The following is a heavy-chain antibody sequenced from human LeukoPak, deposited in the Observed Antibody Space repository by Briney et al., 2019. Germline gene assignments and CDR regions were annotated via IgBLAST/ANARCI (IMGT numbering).Heavy chain of an antibody. V-gene: IGHV1-8*03. CDR2: MNPNSGNT. J-gene: IGHJ4*02. D-gene: IGHD1-14*01. CDR3: ARAYRNLFDY. CDR1: GYTFTSYD. Sequence: ASVKVSCKASGYTFTSYDINWVRQATGQGLEWMGWMNPNSGNTGYAQKFQGRVTITRNTSISTAYMELSSRRAEDTAVYYWARAYRNLFDYWGQGTLVTVSS.